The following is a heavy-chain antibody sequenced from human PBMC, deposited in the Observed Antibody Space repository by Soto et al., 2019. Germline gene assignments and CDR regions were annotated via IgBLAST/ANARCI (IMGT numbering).Heavy chain of an antibody. Sequence: QVQLVQSGAEVKKPGASVKVSCKASGYTFTSYAMHWVRQAPGQRLEWMGWINAGNGNTKYSQKFQGRVTITRATSASTAYMELSSLRSEDTAVYYCARDLSSGWYVGLDYWGQGTLVTVSS. CDR1: GYTFTSYA. D-gene: IGHD6-19*01. CDR2: INAGNGNT. J-gene: IGHJ4*02. CDR3: ARDLSSGWYVGLDY. V-gene: IGHV1-3*01.